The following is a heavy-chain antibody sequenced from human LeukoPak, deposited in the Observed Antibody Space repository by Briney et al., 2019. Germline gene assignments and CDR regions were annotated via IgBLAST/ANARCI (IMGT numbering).Heavy chain of an antibody. CDR1: GYTFTSYG. CDR3: ARVYPHYGGSDRDAFDI. Sequence: VASVKVSCKASGYTFTSYGISWVRQAPGQGLEWMGWISAYNGNTNYAQKLQGRVTMTTDTSTSTAYMELRSLRSDDTAVYYCARVYPHYGGSDRDAFDIWGQGTMVTVSS. D-gene: IGHD4-23*01. V-gene: IGHV1-18*01. J-gene: IGHJ3*02. CDR2: ISAYNGNT.